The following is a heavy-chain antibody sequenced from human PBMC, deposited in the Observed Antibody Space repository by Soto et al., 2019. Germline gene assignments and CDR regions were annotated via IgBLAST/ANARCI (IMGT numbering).Heavy chain of an antibody. D-gene: IGHD3-3*01. V-gene: IGHV4-4*07. CDR3: ASTLGPRRPYCDFWSGYSYGMDV. J-gene: IGHJ6*02. Sequence: SETLSLTCTVSGGSISSYYWSWIRQPAGKGLEWIGRIYTSGSTNYNPSLKSRVTMSVDTSKNQFSLKLSSVTAADTAVYYCASTLGPRRPYCDFWSGYSYGMDVWGQGTTVTVSS. CDR1: GGSISSYY. CDR2: IYTSGST.